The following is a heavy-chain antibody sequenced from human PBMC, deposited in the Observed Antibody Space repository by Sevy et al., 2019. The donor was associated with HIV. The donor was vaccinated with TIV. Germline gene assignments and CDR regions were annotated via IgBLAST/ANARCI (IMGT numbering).Heavy chain of an antibody. CDR2: IFFSGST. J-gene: IGHJ4*02. V-gene: IGHV4-39*01. Sequence: SETLSLTCTVSGVSISSSSYDWGWIRQPPGKGLEWIASIFFSGSTYYNPSLKSRVTISVDTSKNQFSLKLNSATAADTALYYCARQGGLVDRAFDYWGQGTLVTVSS. D-gene: IGHD3-10*01. CDR3: ARQGGLVDRAFDY. CDR1: GVSISSSSYD.